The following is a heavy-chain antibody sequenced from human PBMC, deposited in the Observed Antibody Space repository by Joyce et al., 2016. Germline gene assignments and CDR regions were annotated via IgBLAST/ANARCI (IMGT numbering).Heavy chain of an antibody. CDR2: INNSGVT. CDR1: GVPFRGFF. D-gene: IGHD6-19*01. CDR3: ARSQWLAPLMY. J-gene: IGHJ4*02. Sequence: QVQLQQWGAGLLKPSETLSLTCAVSGVPFRGFFWTWVRQAPGKGLEWIGDINNSGVTNYNSSLKTRVTFSVDTSKNQFSLKLTSLSAADTAVYYCARSQWLAPLMYWGQGTPVTVSS. V-gene: IGHV4-34*01.